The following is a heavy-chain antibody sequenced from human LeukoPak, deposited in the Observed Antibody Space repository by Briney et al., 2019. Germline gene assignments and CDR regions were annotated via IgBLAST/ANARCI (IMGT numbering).Heavy chain of an antibody. V-gene: IGHV3-7*01. Sequence: ASVKVSCKASGYTFTNHGPNWVRQAPGKGLEWVANIKQDGSEKYYVDSVKGRFTIARDNAKNSLYLQMNSLRAEDTAVYYCARDDDTIFGVVTTFDYWGKGTLVTVSS. CDR2: IKQDGSEK. CDR1: GYTFTNHG. J-gene: IGHJ4*01. D-gene: IGHD3-3*01. CDR3: ARDDDTIFGVVTTFDY.